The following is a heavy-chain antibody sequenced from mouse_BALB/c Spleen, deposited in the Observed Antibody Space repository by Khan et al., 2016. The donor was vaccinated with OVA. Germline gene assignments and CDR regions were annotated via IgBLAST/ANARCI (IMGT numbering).Heavy chain of an antibody. CDR3: ASELGRYYAMDY. CDR1: GYSITSDYA. D-gene: IGHD4-1*01. V-gene: IGHV3-2*02. J-gene: IGHJ4*01. Sequence: VQLKESGPGLVKPSQSLSLTCTVAGYSITSDYAWNWIRQFPGNKLEWMGYISYSGSTGYNPSLKSRIPITRDTSKNQFFLQLNSVTTEDTATYYCASELGRYYAMDYWGQGTSVTVSS. CDR2: ISYSGST.